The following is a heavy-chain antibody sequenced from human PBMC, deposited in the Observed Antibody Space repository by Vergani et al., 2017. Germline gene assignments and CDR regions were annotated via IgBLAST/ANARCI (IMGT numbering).Heavy chain of an antibody. CDR2: ISYDGSNK. Sequence: QVQLVESGGGVVQPGRSLRLSCAASGFTFSSYGMHWVRQAPGXGLEWVAVISYDGSNKYYADSVKGRFTISRDNSKNTLYLQMNSLRAEDTAVYYCAKDLLDIFVVVTAIYSDLGYMDVWGKGTTVTVSS. D-gene: IGHD2-21*02. CDR3: AKDLLDIFVVVTAIYSDLGYMDV. J-gene: IGHJ6*03. CDR1: GFTFSSYG. V-gene: IGHV3-30*18.